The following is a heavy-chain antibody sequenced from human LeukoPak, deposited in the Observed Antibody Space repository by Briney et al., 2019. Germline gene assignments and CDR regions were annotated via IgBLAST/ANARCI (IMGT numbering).Heavy chain of an antibody. V-gene: IGHV1-69*05. CDR2: IIPIFGTA. CDR1: GGTFSSYA. Sequence: ASVKVSCKASGGTFSSYAISWVRQAPGQGLEWMGGIIPIFGTANYAQKFRGRVTITTDESTSTAYMELSSLRSEDTAVYYCARDLPPGIAAAGTYGMDVWGQGTTVTVSS. D-gene: IGHD6-13*01. J-gene: IGHJ6*02. CDR3: ARDLPPGIAAAGTYGMDV.